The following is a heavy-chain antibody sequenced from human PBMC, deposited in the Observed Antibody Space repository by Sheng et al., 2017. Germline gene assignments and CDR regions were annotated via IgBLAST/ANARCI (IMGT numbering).Heavy chain of an antibody. D-gene: IGHD1-26*01. Sequence: QVQLQESGPGLVKPSETLSLTCAVSGYSISSGYYWGWIRQPPGKGLEWIGSIYHSGSTYYNPSLKSRVTISVDTSKNQFSLKLSSVTAADTAVYYCARDLRWVGATTNWFDPWGQGTLVTVSS. CDR3: ARDLRWVGATTNWFDP. CDR1: GYSISSGYY. CDR2: IYHSGST. J-gene: IGHJ5*02. V-gene: IGHV4-38-2*02.